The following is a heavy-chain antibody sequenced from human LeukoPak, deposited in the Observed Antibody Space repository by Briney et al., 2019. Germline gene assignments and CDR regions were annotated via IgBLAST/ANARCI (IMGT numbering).Heavy chain of an antibody. J-gene: IGHJ4*02. CDR2: ISYDGSNK. CDR1: GFTFSSYA. CDR3: ARGEIQLWLLRFDY. V-gene: IGHV3-30*04. D-gene: IGHD5-18*01. Sequence: GGSLRLSCAASGFTFSSYAMHWVRQAPGKGLEWVAVISYDGSNKYYADSVKGRFTISRDNSKNTLYLQMNSLRAEDTAVYYCARGEIQLWLLRFDYWGQGTLVTVSS.